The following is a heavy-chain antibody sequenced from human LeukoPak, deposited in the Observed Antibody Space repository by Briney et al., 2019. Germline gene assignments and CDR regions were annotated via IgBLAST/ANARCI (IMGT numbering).Heavy chain of an antibody. V-gene: IGHV3-23*01. CDR2: ISGSGGST. CDR3: AKHSGSYSGGLPIDY. Sequence: GSLRLSCAASGFAFSSYAMSWVRQAPGKGLEWVSAISGSGGSTYYADSVKGRFTISRDNSKNTLYLQMNSLRAEDTAVYYCAKHSGSYSGGLPIDYWGQGTLVTVSS. D-gene: IGHD1-26*01. CDR1: GFAFSSYA. J-gene: IGHJ4*02.